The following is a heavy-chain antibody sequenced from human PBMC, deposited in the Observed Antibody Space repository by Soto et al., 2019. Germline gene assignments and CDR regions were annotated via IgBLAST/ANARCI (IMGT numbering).Heavy chain of an antibody. J-gene: IGHJ4*02. CDR1: GGSISSSSYY. CDR2: IYYSGST. CDR3: ARLMVRGVIDY. Sequence: SETLSLTCTVSGGSISSSSYYWGWIRQPPGKGLEWIGSIYYSGSTYYNPSLKSRVTISVDTSKNQFSLKLSSVTAADTAVYYCARLMVRGVIDYWGQGTLVTAPQ. V-gene: IGHV4-39*01. D-gene: IGHD3-10*01.